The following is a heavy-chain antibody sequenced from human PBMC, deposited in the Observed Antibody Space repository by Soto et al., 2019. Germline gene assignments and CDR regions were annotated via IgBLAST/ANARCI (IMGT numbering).Heavy chain of an antibody. CDR1: GYTFTTYG. CDR3: VSDELDCTRGVCYTAYYFDY. V-gene: IGHV1-18*04. D-gene: IGHD2-8*01. Sequence: QVQLVQSGAEVKKPGASVKVSCKASGYTFTTYGISWVRQAPGQGLEWMGWISTYNGNTIYAQNLQGRVTVTTDTSANTAYMEVGSLRSDDSAAYYCVSDELDCTRGVCYTAYYFDYWGQGTLVTVSS. J-gene: IGHJ4*02. CDR2: ISTYNGNT.